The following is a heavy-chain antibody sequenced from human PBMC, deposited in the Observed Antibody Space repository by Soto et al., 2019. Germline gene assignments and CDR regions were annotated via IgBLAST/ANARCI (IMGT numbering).Heavy chain of an antibody. D-gene: IGHD2-15*01. CDR1: GVSIGSHF. Sequence: QVQLQESGPRLVKPSETLSLTCSVSGVSIGSHFWSWIRQAPGKGPELVGYISHTVNTNYNPALKSRVTISMDTSENQLSLQLSSVTAADTAVYYCARLQYTVVTALDIWGQGTMVTVSS. CDR2: ISHTVNT. V-gene: IGHV4-59*11. J-gene: IGHJ3*02. CDR3: ARLQYTVVTALDI.